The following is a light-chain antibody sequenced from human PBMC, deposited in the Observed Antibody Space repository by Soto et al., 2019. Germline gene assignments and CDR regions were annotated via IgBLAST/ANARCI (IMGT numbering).Light chain of an antibody. CDR2: GAS. J-gene: IGKJ4*01. V-gene: IGKV3-20*01. CDR3: QEYDSSFT. CDR1: QHVTTTY. Sequence: IVLTQSPATLSLSPGERATLSCTASQHVTTTYIAWYQQKFGQVPRLLIYGASTRATGTPARFTGGGFGTDFTLTISRVEPEDFAVYYCQEYDSSFTCGGGTKVDIK.